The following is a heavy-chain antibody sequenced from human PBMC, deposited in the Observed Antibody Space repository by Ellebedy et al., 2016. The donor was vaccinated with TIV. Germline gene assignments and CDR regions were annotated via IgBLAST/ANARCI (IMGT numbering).Heavy chain of an antibody. Sequence: AASVKVSCKASGGIFSSYGISWVRQAPGQGLEWMGGIIPILAKANYAQRFQGRVTITADESTYTAYMELSSLRSADTAVYYCARVGNYYGGSPSYYFYYWGQGTLVTVSS. V-gene: IGHV1-69*10. CDR1: GGIFSSYG. D-gene: IGHD4-23*01. J-gene: IGHJ4*02. CDR2: IIPILAKA. CDR3: ARVGNYYGGSPSYYFYY.